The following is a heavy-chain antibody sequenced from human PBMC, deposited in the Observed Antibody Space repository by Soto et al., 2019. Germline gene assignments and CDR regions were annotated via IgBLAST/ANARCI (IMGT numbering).Heavy chain of an antibody. J-gene: IGHJ4*02. Sequence: GASVKVSCKASGYTFTGYYMHWVRQAPGQGLEWMGWINPNSGGTNYAQKFQGWVTMTRDTSISTAYMELSRLRSDDTAVYYCARAGIAVAGTNYFDYWGQGTLVTVSS. CDR2: INPNSGGT. CDR1: GYTFTGYY. D-gene: IGHD6-19*01. V-gene: IGHV1-2*04. CDR3: ARAGIAVAGTNYFDY.